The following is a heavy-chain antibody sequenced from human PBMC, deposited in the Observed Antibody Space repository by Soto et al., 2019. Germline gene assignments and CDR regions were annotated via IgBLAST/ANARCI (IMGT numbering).Heavy chain of an antibody. CDR2: ISAYNGNT. CDR1: GYTFTSYG. Sequence: QVQLVQSGAEVKKPGASVKVSCKASGYTFTSYGISWVRQAPGQGLEWMGWISAYNGNTNYAQKLQGRVTMTTDTTTSTAYMELRSLRSDDTAVYYCARKAWERITMFRGVIITGGMDVWGQGTTVTVSS. V-gene: IGHV1-18*04. J-gene: IGHJ6*02. CDR3: ARKAWERITMFRGVIITGGMDV. D-gene: IGHD3-10*01.